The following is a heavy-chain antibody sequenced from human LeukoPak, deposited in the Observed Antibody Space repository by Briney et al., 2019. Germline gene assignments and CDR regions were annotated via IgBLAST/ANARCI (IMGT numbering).Heavy chain of an antibody. CDR3: ARGVTNGDYGRMFDP. CDR2: INPNSGGT. D-gene: IGHD4-17*01. Sequence: GASVKVSCKASGYSFTGYYIHWVRQAPGQGLEWMGWINPNSGGTNYAQKFQGRVTMTRDTSMSTAYLELSSLRSDDTAVYHCARGVTNGDYGRMFDPWGQGTLATVSS. V-gene: IGHV1-2*02. J-gene: IGHJ5*02. CDR1: GYSFTGYY.